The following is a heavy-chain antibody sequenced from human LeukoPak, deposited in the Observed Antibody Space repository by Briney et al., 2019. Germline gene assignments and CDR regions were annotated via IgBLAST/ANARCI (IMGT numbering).Heavy chain of an antibody. CDR1: AYSFTNYW. CDR3: ARRGKPKPSSSSQYYFDY. Sequence: GESLKISCKGPAYSFTNYWIGWVRQMPGKGLEWMGIIYPGDSDIRYSPAFQGQVTISADKSITTAYLQWSSLKASDTAMYYCARRGKPKPSSSSQYYFDYWGQGTLVTVSS. CDR2: IYPGDSDI. V-gene: IGHV5-51*01. D-gene: IGHD6-6*01. J-gene: IGHJ4*02.